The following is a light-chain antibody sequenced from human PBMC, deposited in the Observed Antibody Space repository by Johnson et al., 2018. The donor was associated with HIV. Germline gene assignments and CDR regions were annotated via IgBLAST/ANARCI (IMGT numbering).Light chain of an antibody. CDR3: GAWDSGLTAHFV. J-gene: IGLJ1*01. CDR2: DNN. Sequence: QSVLTQPPSVSAAPGQKVTISCSGSSSNIGNSYVSWYQQLPGTAPKLLIYDNNKRPSGITDRFSASKSGTSATLDITGLQTGEEADYYCGAWDSGLTAHFVFGTGTNITVL. CDR1: SSNIGNSY. V-gene: IGLV1-51*01.